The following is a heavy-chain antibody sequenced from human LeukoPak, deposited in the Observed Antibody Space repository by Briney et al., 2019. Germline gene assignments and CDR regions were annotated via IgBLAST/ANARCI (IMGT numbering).Heavy chain of an antibody. CDR1: GLTFSTYS. CDR2: ISSSSSTI. J-gene: IGHJ4*02. V-gene: IGHV3-48*02. D-gene: IGHD3-10*01. CDR3: VVRGVIIGYFDY. Sequence: GGSLRLSCAASGLTFSTYSMNWVRQAPGKGLEWVSYISSSSSTIYYADSVKGRFTISRDNAKNSLHLQMNTLRDEDTAVYYCVVRGVIIGYFDYWGQGTLVTVSS.